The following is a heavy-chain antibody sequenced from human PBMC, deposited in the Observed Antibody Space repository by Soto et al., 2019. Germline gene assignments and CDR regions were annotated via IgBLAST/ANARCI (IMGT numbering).Heavy chain of an antibody. CDR2: IFYSGST. Sequence: QLQLQESGPGLVKPSETLSLTCTVSGDSINNSGFYWGWIRQPPGKGLEWIGSIFYSGSTYYNSSLQRSVTKSVDTSKNQFSLKLSSVTAADTAVYYSARQRHWLGVLDYWGQGTLVPVSS. J-gene: IGHJ4*02. V-gene: IGHV4-39*01. CDR1: GDSINNSGFY. D-gene: IGHD6-19*01. CDR3: ARQRHWLGVLDY.